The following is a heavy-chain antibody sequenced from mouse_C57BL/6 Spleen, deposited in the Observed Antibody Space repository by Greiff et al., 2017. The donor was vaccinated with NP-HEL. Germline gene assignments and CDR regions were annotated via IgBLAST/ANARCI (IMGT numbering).Heavy chain of an antibody. Sequence: EVMLVESGGGLVKPGGSLKLSCAASGFTFSDYGMHWVRQAPEKGLEWVAYISSGSSTIYYADTVKGRFTISRDNAKNTLFLQMTSLRSEDTAMYYCARDCYYFFAYWGQGTLVTVSA. CDR3: ARDCYYFFAY. V-gene: IGHV5-17*01. D-gene: IGHD2-3*01. CDR2: ISSGSSTI. J-gene: IGHJ3*01. CDR1: GFTFSDYG.